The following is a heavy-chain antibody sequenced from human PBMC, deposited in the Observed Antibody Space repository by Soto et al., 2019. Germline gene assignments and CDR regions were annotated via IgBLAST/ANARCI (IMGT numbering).Heavy chain of an antibody. CDR3: AKDLGYCSSTSCYFDY. Sequence: GGSLRLSCAASGFTFSSYAMTWVRQAPGQGLEWVSAISGSGGSTYYANSVKGRFTISRDNSKNTLSLQMNSLRAEDTAVYYCAKDLGYCSSTSCYFDYWGQGTLVTVFS. CDR2: ISGSGGST. V-gene: IGHV3-23*01. D-gene: IGHD2-2*03. CDR1: GFTFSSYA. J-gene: IGHJ4*02.